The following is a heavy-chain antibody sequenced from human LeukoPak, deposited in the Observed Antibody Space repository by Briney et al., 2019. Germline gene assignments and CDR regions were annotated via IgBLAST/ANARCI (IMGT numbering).Heavy chain of an antibody. CDR2: IFHNGNT. CDR1: GGSISSYY. V-gene: IGHV4-59*01. CDR3: ARGGHYYLDV. Sequence: SETLSLTCTVSGGSISSYYWSWIRQPPGKGLEWIAYIFHNGNTKYNPSLWSRVTISIDTSRNQVFLNLNSVTVADTAVYYCARGGHYYLDVWGKGTTVTVSS. J-gene: IGHJ6*03.